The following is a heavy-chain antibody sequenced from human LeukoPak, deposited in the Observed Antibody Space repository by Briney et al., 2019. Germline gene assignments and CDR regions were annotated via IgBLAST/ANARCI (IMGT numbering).Heavy chain of an antibody. Sequence: GGSLRLSRAASGFTFSSYAMSWVRQAPGKGLEWVSAISSSGGSTHYADSVKGRFTISRDNSKNTLYLQMNSLRAEDTAVYYCAKRRDQSSDGAFDYWGQGTLVTVSS. V-gene: IGHV3-23*01. CDR1: GFTFSSYA. D-gene: IGHD6-19*01. J-gene: IGHJ4*02. CDR3: AKRRDQSSDGAFDY. CDR2: ISSSGGST.